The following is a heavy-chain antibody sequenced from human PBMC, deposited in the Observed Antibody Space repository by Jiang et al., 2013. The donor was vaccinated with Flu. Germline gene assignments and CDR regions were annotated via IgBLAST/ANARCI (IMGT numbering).Heavy chain of an antibody. CDR3: ARMNFDNTADSSTYYFDY. CDR1: GFSLSTSGMR. J-gene: IGHJ4*02. Sequence: KPTQTLTLTCTVSGFSLSTSGMRVSWIRQPPGKALEWLARIDWDDDKFYSTSLKTRLTISKDTSKNQVVLTVTNLDPVDTGTYYCARMNFDNTADSSTYYFDYWGQGTVVTVSS. V-gene: IGHV2-70*04. CDR2: IDWDDDK. D-gene: IGHD3-9*01.